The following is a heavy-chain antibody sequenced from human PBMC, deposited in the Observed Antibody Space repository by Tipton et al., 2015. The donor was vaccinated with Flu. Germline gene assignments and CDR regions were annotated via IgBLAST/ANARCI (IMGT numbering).Heavy chain of an antibody. CDR2: IWYDGSNK. CDR1: GFTFSSYG. D-gene: IGHD6-25*01. Sequence: QVQLVQSGGGVVQPGRSLRLSCAASGFTFSSYGMHWVRQAPGKGLEWVAVIWYDGSNKYYADSVKGRFTISRDNSKNTLYLQMNSLRAEDTAVYYCARDSLSVGYFDYWGQGTLVTVSS. J-gene: IGHJ4*02. CDR3: ARDSLSVGYFDY. V-gene: IGHV3-33*01.